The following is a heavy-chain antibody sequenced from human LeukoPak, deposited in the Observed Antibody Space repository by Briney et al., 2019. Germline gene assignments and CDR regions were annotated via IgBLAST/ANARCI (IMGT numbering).Heavy chain of an antibody. CDR1: GGSISSYY. D-gene: IGHD2-2*02. J-gene: IGHJ4*02. V-gene: IGHV4-59*01. CDR3: ASVYCSSTSCYIGDY. Sequence: PSETLSLTCTVSGGSISSYYWSWFRQPPGKGLEWIGYIYYSGSTNYNPSLKSRVTISVDTSKNQFSLKLSSVTAADTAVYYCASVYCSSTSCYIGDYWGQGTLVTVSS. CDR2: IYYSGST.